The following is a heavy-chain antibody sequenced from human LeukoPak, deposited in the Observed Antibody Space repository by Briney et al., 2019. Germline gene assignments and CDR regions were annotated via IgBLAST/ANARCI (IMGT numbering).Heavy chain of an antibody. D-gene: IGHD7-27*01. CDR3: ARERGLTGDPLDY. CDR2: ISTASSYR. J-gene: IGHJ4*02. CDR1: GFTFSSNK. V-gene: IGHV3-21*01. Sequence: PGGSLRLSCVASGFTFSSNKMDWVRQAPGKGLEWVSSISTASSYRYYAKSVRGRFTISRDNTKNSLYLQMNSLRAEDTAIYYCARERGLTGDPLDYWGPGTLVTVSS.